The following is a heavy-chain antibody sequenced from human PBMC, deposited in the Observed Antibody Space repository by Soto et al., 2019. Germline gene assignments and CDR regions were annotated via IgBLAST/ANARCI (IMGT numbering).Heavy chain of an antibody. D-gene: IGHD3-10*01. CDR1: GGSISSSSYY. V-gene: IGHV4-39*01. CDR3: ACGSGSYYGWGADY. CDR2: IYYSGST. Sequence: SETLSLTCTVSGGSISSSSYYWGWIRQPPGKGLEWIGSIYYSGSTYYNPSLKSRVTISVDTSKNQFSLKLSSVTAADTAVYYCACGSGSYYGWGADYWGQGTLVTVSS. J-gene: IGHJ4*02.